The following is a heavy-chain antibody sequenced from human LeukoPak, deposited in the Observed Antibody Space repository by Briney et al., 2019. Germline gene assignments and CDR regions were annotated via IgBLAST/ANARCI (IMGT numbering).Heavy chain of an antibody. CDR3: ARDMPGIGVCDY. CDR1: GFTFSDYW. Sequence: GGSLRLSCAASGFTFSDYWMYWVRQVPGEGLVCVSHINNDGGGTNYVDSVRGRFTISRDNAKNMLYLQMNSLRAEDSAVYFCARDMPGIGVCDYWGQGILVTVSS. D-gene: IGHD2-2*01. J-gene: IGHJ4*02. CDR2: INNDGGGT. V-gene: IGHV3-74*01.